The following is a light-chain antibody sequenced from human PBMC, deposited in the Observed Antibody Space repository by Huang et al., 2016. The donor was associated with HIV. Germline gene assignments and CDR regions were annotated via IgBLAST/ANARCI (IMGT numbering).Light chain of an antibody. CDR1: QSISSW. J-gene: IGKJ4*01. Sequence: DIQMTQSPSTLSASVGDRVTTTCRASQSISSWLAWYQQKPGKAPKLLIHKASSLESGVPSRFSGSGSGTEFTLTISSLQPDDFATYYCRQYNSYLLTFGGGTKVEIK. V-gene: IGKV1-5*03. CDR3: RQYNSYLLT. CDR2: KAS.